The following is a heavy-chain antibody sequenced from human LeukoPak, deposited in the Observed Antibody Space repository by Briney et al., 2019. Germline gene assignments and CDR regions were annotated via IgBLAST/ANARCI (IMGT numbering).Heavy chain of an antibody. V-gene: IGHV1-2*02. CDR1: GYTFTGYY. D-gene: IGHD3-22*01. CDR3: XRDWDYYDSSGYHDY. Sequence: ASVKVSCKASGYTFTGYYMHWVRQAPGQGLEWMGWINPNSGGTNYAQKFQGRVTMTRDTSISTAYMELSRLRSDDTAVYYCXRDWDYYDSSGYHDYWGQGTLVTVSS. J-gene: IGHJ4*02. CDR2: INPNSGGT.